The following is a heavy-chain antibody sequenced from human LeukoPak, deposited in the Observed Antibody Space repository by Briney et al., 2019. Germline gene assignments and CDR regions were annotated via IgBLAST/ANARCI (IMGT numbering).Heavy chain of an antibody. J-gene: IGHJ4*02. CDR2: IYYSGST. Sequence: KPSETLSLTCTVSGGSIGTCNFYWGWIRQPPGKGLEWIGNIYYSGSTYYNPSLKSRVTISVDTSKNQFSLKLSSVTAADTAVYYCATYYDSSGYMDFDYWGQGTLVTVSS. CDR3: ATYYDSSGYMDFDY. D-gene: IGHD3-22*01. V-gene: IGHV4-39*01. CDR1: GGSIGTCNFY.